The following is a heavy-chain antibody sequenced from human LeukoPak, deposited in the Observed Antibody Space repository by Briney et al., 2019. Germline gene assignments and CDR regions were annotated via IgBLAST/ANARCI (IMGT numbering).Heavy chain of an antibody. CDR1: GFTFSSYW. CDR3: ARAGGKYYDFWSGYPLTNWFDP. Sequence: GGSLRLSCAASGFTFSSYWMSWVRQAPGKGLEWVANIKQDGSEKYYVDSVKGRFTISRDNAKNSLYLQMNSLRAEDTAVYYCARAGGKYYDFWSGYPLTNWFDPWGQGTLVTVSS. CDR2: IKQDGSEK. D-gene: IGHD3-3*01. V-gene: IGHV3-7*01. J-gene: IGHJ5*02.